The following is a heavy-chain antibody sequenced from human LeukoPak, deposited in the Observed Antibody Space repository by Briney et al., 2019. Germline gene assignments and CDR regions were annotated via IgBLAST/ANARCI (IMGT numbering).Heavy chain of an antibody. CDR2: TYYRSKLPS. J-gene: IGHJ6*03. Sequence: SQTLSLTCVLSGDSVSSNNAAWHWIRQSPSRGLEWLGRTYYRSKLPSDYAVSLKNRITINRDTSRNQFSLQLSSVTPEDTAVYFCAREGGYYYYIDVWGKGTTVTVSS. CDR3: AREGGYYYYIDV. D-gene: IGHD2-15*01. CDR1: GDSVSSNNAA. V-gene: IGHV6-1*01.